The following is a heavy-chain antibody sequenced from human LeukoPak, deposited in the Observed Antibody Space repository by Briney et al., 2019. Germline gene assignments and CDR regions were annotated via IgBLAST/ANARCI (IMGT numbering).Heavy chain of an antibody. J-gene: IGHJ5*02. D-gene: IGHD6-6*01. CDR2: IYHSGST. Sequence: SETLSLTCAVSGGSISSSKWWSWVRQPPGKGLEWIGEIYHSGSTNYNPSLKSRVTISVDKSKNQFSLKLSSVTAADTAVYYCARGAYSSSSRAWFDPWGQGTLVTVSS. V-gene: IGHV4-4*02. CDR3: ARGAYSSSSRAWFDP. CDR1: GGSISSSKW.